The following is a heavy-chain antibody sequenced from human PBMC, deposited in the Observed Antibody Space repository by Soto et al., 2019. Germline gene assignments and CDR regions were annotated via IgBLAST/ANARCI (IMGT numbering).Heavy chain of an antibody. Sequence: GGSLRLSCAASGFTFSSYAMSWVRQSPGQGLEWVSAISGSGGSTYYADSVKGRFTISRDNSKNTLYLQMNSLRAEDTAVYYCAREYYDILTGYPSQSYGMDVWGQGTTVTVSS. J-gene: IGHJ6*02. CDR1: GFTFSSYA. CDR2: ISGSGGST. D-gene: IGHD3-9*01. V-gene: IGHV3-23*01. CDR3: AREYYDILTGYPSQSYGMDV.